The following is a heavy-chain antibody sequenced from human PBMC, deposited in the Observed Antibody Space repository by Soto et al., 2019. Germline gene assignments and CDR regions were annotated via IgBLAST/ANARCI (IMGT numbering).Heavy chain of an antibody. CDR1: GYSFTSYW. J-gene: IGHJ6*02. D-gene: IGHD2-2*02. V-gene: IGHV5-10-1*01. Sequence: GESLKISCKGSGYSFTSYWISWVRQMPGKGLEWMGRIDPSDSYTNYSPSFQGHVTISADKSISTAYLQWSSLKASDTAMYYCARDHIVVVPAAIRAYYYYGMDVCRQGTTVTVSS. CDR3: ARDHIVVVPAAIRAYYYYGMDV. CDR2: IDPSDSYT.